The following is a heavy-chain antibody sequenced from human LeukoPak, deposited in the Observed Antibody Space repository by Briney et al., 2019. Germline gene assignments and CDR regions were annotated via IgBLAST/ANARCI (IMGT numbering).Heavy chain of an antibody. Sequence: PSETLSLTCTVSGGSISNYWSWIRQPPGKGLEWIGYIYYTGSTNNTSLKSRVTISVDTSKNQFSLKLSSVTAADTAVYYCARAGSYRGYFDYWGQGTLVTVSS. D-gene: IGHD1-26*01. CDR2: IYYTGST. CDR1: GGSISNY. J-gene: IGHJ4*02. CDR3: ARAGSYRGYFDY. V-gene: IGHV4-59*01.